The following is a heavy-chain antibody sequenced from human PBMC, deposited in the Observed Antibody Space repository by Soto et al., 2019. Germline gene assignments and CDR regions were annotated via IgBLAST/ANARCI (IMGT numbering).Heavy chain of an antibody. J-gene: IGHJ4*02. D-gene: IGHD3-9*01. CDR3: ARDLGKYDRHYFDN. V-gene: IGHV3-74*01. CDR2: INSDGGII. CDR1: RFSLITYW. Sequence: PGGSLRLSCESSRFSLITYWMYWVRQAPGKGLMWVSRINSDGGIINYADSVKGRFTISRDNAKNTLYLQMSSLRTDDTAVYYCARDLGKYDRHYFDNWGQGTLVTVSS.